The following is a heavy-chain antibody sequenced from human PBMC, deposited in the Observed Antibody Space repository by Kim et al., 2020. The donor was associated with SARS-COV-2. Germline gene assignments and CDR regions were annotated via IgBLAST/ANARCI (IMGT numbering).Heavy chain of an antibody. D-gene: IGHD6-19*01. Sequence: GGSLRLSCAASGFTFSSYAMSWVRQAPGKGLEWVSVIYSGGSSTYYADSVKGRFTISRDNSKNTLYLQMNSLRAEDTAVYYCATNPWAVAGRYYYYGMDVWGQGTTVTVSS. CDR2: IYSGGSST. CDR1: GFTFSSYA. J-gene: IGHJ6*02. CDR3: ATNPWAVAGRYYYYGMDV. V-gene: IGHV3-23*03.